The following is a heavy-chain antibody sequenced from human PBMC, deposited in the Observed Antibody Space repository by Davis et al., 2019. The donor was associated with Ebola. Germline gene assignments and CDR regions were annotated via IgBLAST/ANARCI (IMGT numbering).Heavy chain of an antibody. J-gene: IGHJ4*02. V-gene: IGHV3-23*01. Sequence: GESLKISCAASGFTFSSYNMNWVRQAPGKGLEWVSGISGGGGSTYYAGFVKGRFTISRDNSKNTLYLQMNSLRAEDTAVYYCAKVTTNGDHYWGQGTLVTVSS. CDR2: ISGGGGST. CDR1: GFTFSSYN. D-gene: IGHD4-17*01. CDR3: AKVTTNGDHY.